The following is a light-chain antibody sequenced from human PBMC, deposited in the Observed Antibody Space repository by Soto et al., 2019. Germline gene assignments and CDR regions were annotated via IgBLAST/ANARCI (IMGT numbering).Light chain of an antibody. Sequence: EIVLNQSPGHPFLVPGGGGNLGRRASPDIWRKFLAWYQQKPGQPPRLPIYGVSIRATGIPDRFSGSGSGTDFTLTISRLEPEDFAVYYCQQCGSSPWTFGQGTTVEIK. CDR2: GVS. V-gene: IGKV3-20*01. CDR1: PDIWRKF. J-gene: IGKJ1*01. CDR3: QQCGSSPWT.